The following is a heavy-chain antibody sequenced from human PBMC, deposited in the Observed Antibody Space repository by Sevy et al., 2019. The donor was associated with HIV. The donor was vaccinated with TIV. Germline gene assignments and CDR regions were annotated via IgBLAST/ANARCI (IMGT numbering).Heavy chain of an antibody. CDR3: ARDPTDKGMDV. CDR1: GFTFSRYG. Sequence: GGSLRLSCAASGFTFSRYGMHWVRQAPGKGLEWGAVIWYDGSRKYYADSVKGRFTISRDNSKSTLYLQMNSLRAKDTAVYYCARDPTDKGMDVWGQGTTVTVSS. J-gene: IGHJ6*02. V-gene: IGHV3-33*01. CDR2: IWYDGSRK. D-gene: IGHD4-4*01.